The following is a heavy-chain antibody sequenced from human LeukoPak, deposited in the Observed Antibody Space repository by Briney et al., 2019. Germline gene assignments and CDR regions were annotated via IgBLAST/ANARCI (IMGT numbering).Heavy chain of an antibody. Sequence: ASVKVSCKASGYTFTSYYMHWVRQAPGQGLEWMGIINPSGGSTSYAQKLQGRVTMTRDMSTSTFYMELSSLRSEDTAVYYCARVRNYYYYYMDVWGKGTTVTVSS. CDR3: ARVRNYYYYYMDV. V-gene: IGHV1-46*01. CDR2: INPSGGST. D-gene: IGHD1-14*01. J-gene: IGHJ6*03. CDR1: GYTFTSYY.